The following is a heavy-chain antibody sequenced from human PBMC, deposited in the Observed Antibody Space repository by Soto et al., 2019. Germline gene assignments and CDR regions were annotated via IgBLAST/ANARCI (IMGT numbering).Heavy chain of an antibody. D-gene: IGHD6-19*01. V-gene: IGHV4-39*01. CDR2: IYDRGST. CDR1: GGSIGSSSYY. Sequence: QLQLQESGPGLVKPSETLSLTCTVSGGSIGSSSYYWGWIRQPPGKGLEWIGSIYDRGSTYSNPSLKSRLTTXXXTXXNQFALKLTSVTAADTAVYYCARHGYTSGRTYFDYWGQGTLVTVSS. CDR3: ARHGYTSGRTYFDY. J-gene: IGHJ4*02.